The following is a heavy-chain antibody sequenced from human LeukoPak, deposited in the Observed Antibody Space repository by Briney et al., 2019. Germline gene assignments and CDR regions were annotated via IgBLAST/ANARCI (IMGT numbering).Heavy chain of an antibody. D-gene: IGHD3-22*01. CDR2: IYYSGST. CDR1: GGSISSSSYY. Sequence: SETLSLTCTVSGGSISSSSYYWGWIRQPPGKGLEWIGSIYYSGSTYYNPSLKSRVTISVDTSKNQFSLKLSSVTAADTAVYYCARTEKNYYDSSGKVYYFDYWGQGTLVTVSS. V-gene: IGHV4-39*01. J-gene: IGHJ4*02. CDR3: ARTEKNYYDSSGKVYYFDY.